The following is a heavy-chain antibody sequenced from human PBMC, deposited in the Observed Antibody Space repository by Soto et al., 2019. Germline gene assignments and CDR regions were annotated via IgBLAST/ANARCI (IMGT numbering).Heavy chain of an antibody. CDR3: ARGLERLGGENY. Sequence: QVQLVQSGAEVKKPGASVKVSCKASGYTFTSYGISWVRQAPGQGLEWMGCISDYNGNTNYAQKLQGRVTMTTATSTSTEDMEVRSLRSDDTAVDYCARGLERLGGENYWGQGTLVNVSS. J-gene: IGHJ4*02. CDR2: ISDYNGNT. CDR1: GYTFTSYG. V-gene: IGHV1-18*01. D-gene: IGHD1-1*01.